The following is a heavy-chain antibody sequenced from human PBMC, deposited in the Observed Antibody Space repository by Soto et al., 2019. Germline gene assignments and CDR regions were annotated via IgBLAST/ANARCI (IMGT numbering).Heavy chain of an antibody. V-gene: IGHV3-11*01. Sequence: QVQLVESGGGLVKPGGTLRLSCAASGCTFSEYYMSWFLQARGKEMEWVSYISSSGSTIYYADSVKGRFTISRDNAKNSLYLQMNSLRAEDTAVYYCARPKDILTGYDAFDIWGQGTMVTVSS. D-gene: IGHD3-9*01. CDR3: ARPKDILTGYDAFDI. CDR2: ISSSGSTI. CDR1: GCTFSEYY. J-gene: IGHJ3*02.